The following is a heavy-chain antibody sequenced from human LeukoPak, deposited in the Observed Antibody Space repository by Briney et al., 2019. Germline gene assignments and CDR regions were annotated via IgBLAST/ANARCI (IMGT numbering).Heavy chain of an antibody. Sequence: ASGKVSFKASGYTFTSYGISWVRQAPGQGLEWMGWISAYNGNTNYAQKLQGRVTMTTDTSTSTAYMELRSLRSDDTAVYYCARDASFFYDSSGDAFDIWGQGTMVTVSS. CDR3: ARDASFFYDSSGDAFDI. CDR2: ISAYNGNT. J-gene: IGHJ3*02. D-gene: IGHD3-22*01. CDR1: GYTFTSYG. V-gene: IGHV1-18*01.